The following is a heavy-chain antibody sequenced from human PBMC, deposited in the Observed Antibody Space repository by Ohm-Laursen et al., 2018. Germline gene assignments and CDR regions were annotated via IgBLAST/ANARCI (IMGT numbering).Heavy chain of an antibody. CDR3: AKDFYDDRGYLD. CDR1: RFTFSDYY. J-gene: IGHJ4*02. CDR2: VSYDGSAK. Sequence: SLRLSCSASRFTFSDYYMNWVRQAPGKGLEWVAIVSYDGSAKYYADSVKGRFTISRDNSKNTLYLQLNSLRAEDTAVYYCAKDFYDDRGYLDWGQGTLVTVSS. V-gene: IGHV3-30*18. D-gene: IGHD3-22*01.